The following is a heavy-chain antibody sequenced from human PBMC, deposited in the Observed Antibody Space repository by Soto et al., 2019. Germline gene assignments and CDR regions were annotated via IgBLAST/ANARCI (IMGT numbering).Heavy chain of an antibody. Sequence: SETLSLTWTVSGGSISSGDYYWNWIRQHPGKGLEWIGYIYYSGSTYYNPSLKSRVTISVDTSKNQFSLKLTSVTAADTAVYYCARELMATIKTGPGAFDIWGQGTMVTV. CDR2: IYYSGST. V-gene: IGHV4-31*02. CDR3: ARELMATIKTGPGAFDI. D-gene: IGHD5-12*01. J-gene: IGHJ3*02. CDR1: GGSISSGDYY.